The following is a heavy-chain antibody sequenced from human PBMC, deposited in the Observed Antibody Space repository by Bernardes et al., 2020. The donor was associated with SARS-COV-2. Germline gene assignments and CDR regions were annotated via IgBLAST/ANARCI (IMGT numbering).Heavy chain of an antibody. CDR1: GFTFSSYA. CDR3: AKIIAAAGEADY. CDR2: ISDSGGST. Sequence: GGSLRLSRAASGFTFSSYALSWVRQAPGKGLEWVSSISDSGGSTHYADSVKGRFTISRDNSKNTLYLQMNSLGTEDTAVYYCAKIIAAAGEADYWGQGTLVTVSS. V-gene: IGHV3-23*01. D-gene: IGHD6-13*01. J-gene: IGHJ4*02.